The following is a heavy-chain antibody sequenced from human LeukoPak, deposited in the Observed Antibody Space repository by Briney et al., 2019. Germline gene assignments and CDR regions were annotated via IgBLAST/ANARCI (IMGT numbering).Heavy chain of an antibody. V-gene: IGHV4-59*01. CDR1: GGSFSSSY. Sequence: SETLSLTCIVSGGSFSSSYWSWIRQPPGKGLERIAYIYSNGDTNSNPSLKSRVTIAVDTSQSQFSLKLSSVTAADTAVYYCARGLVGLTPHAGVFQIWGQGTKVTVSS. J-gene: IGHJ3*02. CDR3: ARGLVGLTPHAGVFQI. D-gene: IGHD1-26*01. CDR2: IYSNGDT.